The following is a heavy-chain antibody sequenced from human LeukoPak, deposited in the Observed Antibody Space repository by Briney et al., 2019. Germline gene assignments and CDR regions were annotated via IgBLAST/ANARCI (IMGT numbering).Heavy chain of an antibody. J-gene: IGHJ4*02. D-gene: IGHD5-18*01. CDR2: TYYRSKWYN. CDR1: GDSVSSNSAA. CDR3: ARGDTATTFDY. V-gene: IGHV6-1*01. Sequence: SQTLSLTFAFSGDSVSSNSAAWNWSRQSPSRGLEWLGRTYYRSKWYNDYAVSVKSRITINPDTSKNQFSLQLNSVTPEDTAVYYCARGDTATTFDYWGQGTLVTVSS.